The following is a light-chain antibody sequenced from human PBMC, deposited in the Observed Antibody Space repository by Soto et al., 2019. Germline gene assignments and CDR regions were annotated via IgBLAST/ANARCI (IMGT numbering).Light chain of an antibody. V-gene: IGLV3-21*02. J-gene: IGLJ2*01. CDR3: QVWDNTVV. CDR1: NIGRLP. CDR2: DDR. Sequence: SYELTQPPSVSVAPGQTARITCWRDNIGRLPVHWYQQRPGQAPVVVVYDDRDRASGIPERFSGSNTGNTATLTISRVEAGDEADYYCQVWDNTVVFGGGTQLTVL.